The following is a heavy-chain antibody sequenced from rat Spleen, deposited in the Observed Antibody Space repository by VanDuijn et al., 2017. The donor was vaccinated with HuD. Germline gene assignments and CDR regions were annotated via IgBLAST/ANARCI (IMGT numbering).Heavy chain of an antibody. V-gene: IGHV5-17*01. CDR3: ARPTTGIPFNY. CDR1: GFPFSDYT. CDR2: IVDDGSNT. D-gene: IGHD1-9*01. J-gene: IGHJ2*01. Sequence: EVQLVESGGGLVLPGRSLKLSCVASGFPFSDYTMAWVRQAPKKGLEWVAAIVDDGSNTFYRDSVKGRFTISRNNAKSTLYLQVDSLRSEDTAIYYCARPTTGIPFNYWGQGAMVTVSS.